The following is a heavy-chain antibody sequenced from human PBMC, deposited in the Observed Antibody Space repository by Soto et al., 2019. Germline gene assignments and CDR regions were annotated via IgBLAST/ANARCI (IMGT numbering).Heavy chain of an antibody. CDR2: IYYSGST. D-gene: IGHD6-6*01. CDR3: ARDRIEYSSIGYYYYGMDV. V-gene: IGHV4-59*01. CDR1: GGSISSYY. J-gene: IGHJ6*02. Sequence: PSETLSLTCTVSGGSISSYYWSWIRPPPGKGLEWIGYIYYSGSTNYNPSLKSRVTISVDTSKNQFSLTLSSVTAADTAVYYCARDRIEYSSIGYYYYGMDVRGQGTTVTVSS.